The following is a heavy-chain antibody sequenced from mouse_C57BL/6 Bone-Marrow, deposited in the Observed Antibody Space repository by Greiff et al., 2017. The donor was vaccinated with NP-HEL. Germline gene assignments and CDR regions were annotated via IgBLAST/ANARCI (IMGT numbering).Heavy chain of an antibody. CDR2: IDPSDSYT. J-gene: IGHJ1*03. V-gene: IGHV1-69*01. Sequence: QVQLQQPGAELVMPGASVKLSCKASGYTFTSYWMHWVKQRPGQGLEWIGEIDPSDSYTNYNQKFKGKSTLTVDKSSSTAYMQLSSLTSEDSAVYYCAREAYYGSSSWYFDVWGTGTTVTVSS. D-gene: IGHD1-1*01. CDR1: GYTFTSYW. CDR3: AREAYYGSSSWYFDV.